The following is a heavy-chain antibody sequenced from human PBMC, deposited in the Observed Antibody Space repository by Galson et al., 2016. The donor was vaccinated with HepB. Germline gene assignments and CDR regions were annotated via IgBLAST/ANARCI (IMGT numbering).Heavy chain of an antibody. J-gene: IGHJ4*02. CDR3: ARDRRGSGWYNDY. CDR2: IYSGGGT. CDR1: GFTVSNNF. D-gene: IGHD6-19*01. Sequence: SLRLSCAASGFTVSNNFMSWVRQAPGKGLEWVSLIYSGGGTPYVAAVEGRFIISRDNSTNTLYLQMNSLRVEDTAVYYCARDRRGSGWYNDYWGQGTLVTVSS. V-gene: IGHV3-53*01.